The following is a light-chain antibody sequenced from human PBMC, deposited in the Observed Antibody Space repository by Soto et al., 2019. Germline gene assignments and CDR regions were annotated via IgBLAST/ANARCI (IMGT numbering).Light chain of an antibody. CDR2: LNSDGSH. CDR3: QTWGSGIVV. J-gene: IGLJ2*01. CDR1: SGHSNYA. V-gene: IGLV4-69*01. Sequence: XTLSSGHSNYAIAWHQQQSEKGPRYLMKLNSDGSHSKGDGIPDRFSGSSSGAERYLTISSLQSEDEADYYCQTWGSGIVVFGGGTKLTVL.